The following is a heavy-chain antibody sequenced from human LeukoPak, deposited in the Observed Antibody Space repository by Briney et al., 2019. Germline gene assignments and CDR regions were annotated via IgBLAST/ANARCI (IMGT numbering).Heavy chain of an antibody. J-gene: IGHJ1*01. CDR2: ISAYNGNT. D-gene: IGHD1-14*01. CDR3: TRANRGIPSAQH. CDR1: GYTLTELS. V-gene: IGHV1-18*01. Sequence: ASVKVSCKVSGYTLTELSMHWVRQAPGKGLEWMGWISAYNGNTNYAQKLQGRVTMTTDTSTSTAYMELRSLRSDDTAVYYCTRANRGIPSAQHWGQGTLVTVSS.